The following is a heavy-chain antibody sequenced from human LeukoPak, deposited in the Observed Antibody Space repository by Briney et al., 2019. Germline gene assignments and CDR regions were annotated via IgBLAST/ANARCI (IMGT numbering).Heavy chain of an antibody. CDR3: AILSPDVEVAGDSFDY. J-gene: IGHJ4*02. CDR2: IKSDGSST. D-gene: IGHD6-19*01. CDR1: GFTLSNYW. V-gene: IGHV3-74*01. Sequence: GGSLRLSCAASGFTLSNYWMHWVRQVPGKGLVWVSRIKSDGSSTYYADSVKGRFTISRDNTKNTLSLQMNSLRAEDTAVYYCAILSPDVEVAGDSFDYWGQGTLVTVSS.